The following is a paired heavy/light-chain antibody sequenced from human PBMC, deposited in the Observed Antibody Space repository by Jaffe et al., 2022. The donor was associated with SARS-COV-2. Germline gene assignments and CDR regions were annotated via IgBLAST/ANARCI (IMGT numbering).Heavy chain of an antibody. V-gene: IGHV1-3*01. J-gene: IGHJ6*03. CDR1: GYFFTNYA. Sequence: QVQLEQSGAEVKKPGASVKVSCKASGYFFTNYAIHWVRQAPGQGLEWIGWINAGTGNTKYSENFQGRVTITTDTSASTAYMELSGLNSEDTALYYCARTPRSYGYYFYLDVWGKGTTVTVSS. CDR2: INAGTGNT. CDR3: ARTPRSYGYYFYLDV. D-gene: IGHD3-16*01.
Light chain of an antibody. CDR2: DAS. V-gene: IGKV3-15*01. J-gene: IGKJ1*01. Sequence: EIVMTQSPATLSVSPGERATLSCRASQSVSSKLAWYQQKPGQPPRLLIYDASTRATGIPARFSGTGSGTEFTLTISSLQSDDFAVYYCQQYNNWWTFGQGTKVEI. CDR3: QQYNNWWT. CDR1: QSVSSK.